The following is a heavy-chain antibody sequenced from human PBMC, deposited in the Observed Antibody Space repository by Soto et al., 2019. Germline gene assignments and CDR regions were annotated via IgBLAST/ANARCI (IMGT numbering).Heavy chain of an antibody. D-gene: IGHD1-26*01. CDR3: ASGSYPPSYYYGMDV. J-gene: IGHJ6*02. Sequence: ASVKVSCKASGYTFTSYYMHWVRQAPGQGLEWMGIINPSGGSTSYAQKFQGRVTMTRDTSTSTVYMELRSLRSDDTAVYYCASGSYPPSYYYGMDVWGQGTTVTVSS. CDR2: INPSGGST. CDR1: GYTFTSYY. V-gene: IGHV1-46*01.